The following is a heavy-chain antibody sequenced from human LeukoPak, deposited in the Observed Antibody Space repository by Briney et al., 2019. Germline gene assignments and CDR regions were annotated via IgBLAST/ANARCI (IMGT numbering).Heavy chain of an antibody. V-gene: IGHV5-51*01. J-gene: IGHJ4*02. Sequence: GESLKISCKGSGFSFASHWIAWVRQMPGKGLEWMGIIYAGDSDAKYSPSFESHVTFSVDKSISAAYLQWSSLRASDTAMYFCARYSKILDDWGQGTLVTVSS. D-gene: IGHD2-21*01. CDR1: GFSFASHW. CDR3: ARYSKILDD. CDR2: IYAGDSDA.